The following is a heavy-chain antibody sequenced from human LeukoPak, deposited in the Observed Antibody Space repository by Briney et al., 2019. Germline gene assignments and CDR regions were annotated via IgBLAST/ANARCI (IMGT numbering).Heavy chain of an antibody. D-gene: IGHD6-6*01. CDR1: GFTFSRSA. J-gene: IGHJ6*03. Sequence: GGSLRLSCAASGFTFSRSAMTWVRQAPGKGLEWVASLSGTRDSRGAIYADSVKGRFTVSRDDSKSTLFLRMNRLTAEDTAIYYCAKTRSSSSHYFYFMDVWAKGVTVTVSS. CDR2: LSGTRDSRGA. CDR3: AKTRSSSSHYFYFMDV. V-gene: IGHV3-23*01.